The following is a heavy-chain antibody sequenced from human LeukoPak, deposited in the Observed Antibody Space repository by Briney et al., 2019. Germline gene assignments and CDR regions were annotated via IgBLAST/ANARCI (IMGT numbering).Heavy chain of an antibody. Sequence: GESLKISCKGSGYSFTSYWIGWVRQMPGKGLEWMGIIYPGDSDTRYSPSFQGQVTISADKSISTAYLQWSSLKASDTAMYYCARHLQYDSYGYSGLGYWGQGTLVTVSS. CDR1: GYSFTSYW. CDR3: ARHLQYDSYGYSGLGY. D-gene: IGHD5-18*01. J-gene: IGHJ4*02. CDR2: IYPGDSDT. V-gene: IGHV5-51*01.